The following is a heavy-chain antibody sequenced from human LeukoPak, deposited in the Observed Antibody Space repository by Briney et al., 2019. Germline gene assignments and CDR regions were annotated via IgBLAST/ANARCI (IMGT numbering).Heavy chain of an antibody. J-gene: IGHJ6*02. CDR1: GYTFTGYY. D-gene: IGHD3-9*01. CDR2: INPNSGGT. Sequence: ASLKVSCKASGYTFTGYYMHWVRQAPGQGLEWMGWINPNSGGTKYAQKFQGRVTMTRDTSISTAYMELSRLRSDDTAVYYCARDQGILTLYGMDVWGQGTTVTVSS. CDR3: ARDQGILTLYGMDV. V-gene: IGHV1-2*02.